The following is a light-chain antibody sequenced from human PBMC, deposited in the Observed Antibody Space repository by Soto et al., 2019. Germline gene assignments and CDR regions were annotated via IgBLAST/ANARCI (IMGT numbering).Light chain of an antibody. CDR1: YHVSSSY. CDR2: GAS. V-gene: IGKV3-20*01. CDR3: QQYGSSPRT. J-gene: IGKJ5*01. Sequence: EIVLTQSPGTLSFSPGERATLSCRGCYHVSSSYLAWYQQKPGQAPRLLIYGASSRATGIPDRFSGSGSGTDFTLTISRLEPEDFAVYYCQQYGSSPRTFGQGTRLEI.